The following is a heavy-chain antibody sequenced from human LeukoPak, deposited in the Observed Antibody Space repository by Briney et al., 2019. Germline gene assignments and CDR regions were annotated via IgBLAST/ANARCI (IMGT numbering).Heavy chain of an antibody. Sequence: PSETLSLTCTVSGGSISSYYWSWIRLPPGKELEWIGYLSKSGNTNYSPSLKSRVTIFGDTSKNQFFLKLSSVTAADTAVYYCARARYVNSFYAFDIWGQGTLVTVSS. CDR1: GGSISSYY. D-gene: IGHD3-9*01. V-gene: IGHV4-59*01. CDR2: LSKSGNT. CDR3: ARARYVNSFYAFDI. J-gene: IGHJ3*02.